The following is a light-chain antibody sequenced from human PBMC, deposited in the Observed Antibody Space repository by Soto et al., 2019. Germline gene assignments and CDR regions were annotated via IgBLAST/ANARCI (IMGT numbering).Light chain of an antibody. J-gene: IGKJ2*01. V-gene: IGKV1-17*01. CDR3: QQYNSYPMYT. Sequence: DIQMTQSPSSLSASVEDRVIITCRASQSISNHLNWYQQKPGKAPKLLIFAASSLQSGVPSRFSGSRSGPEFTLTISSLQPDDFATYYCQQYNSYPMYTFGQGTKVDIK. CDR2: AAS. CDR1: QSISNH.